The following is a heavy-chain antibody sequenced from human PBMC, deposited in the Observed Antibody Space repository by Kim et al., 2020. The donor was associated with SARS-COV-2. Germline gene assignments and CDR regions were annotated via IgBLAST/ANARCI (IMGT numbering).Heavy chain of an antibody. V-gene: IGHV3-53*01. D-gene: IGHD4-17*01. Sequence: GGSLRLSCAASGFTVSSNYMSWVRQAPGKGLEWVSVIYSGGSTYYADSVKGRFTICRDNSKNTLYLQMNSLRAEDTAVYYCARGYYGRGYFDYWGQGTLVTVSA. CDR2: IYSGGST. CDR3: ARGYYGRGYFDY. CDR1: GFTVSSNY. J-gene: IGHJ4*02.